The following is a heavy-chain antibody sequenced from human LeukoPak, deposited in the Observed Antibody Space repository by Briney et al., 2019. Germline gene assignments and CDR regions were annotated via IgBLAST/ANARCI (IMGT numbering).Heavy chain of an antibody. Sequence: PSETLSLTCAVYGGSFSGYYWSWIRQPPGKGLEWIGEINHSGSTNYNPSLKSRVTISVDTSKNQFSLKLSSVTAADTAVYYCARGVDTAMLGGNYFDYWGQGTLVTVSS. CDR1: GGSFSGYY. CDR2: INHSGST. D-gene: IGHD5-18*01. CDR3: ARGVDTAMLGGNYFDY. J-gene: IGHJ4*02. V-gene: IGHV4-34*01.